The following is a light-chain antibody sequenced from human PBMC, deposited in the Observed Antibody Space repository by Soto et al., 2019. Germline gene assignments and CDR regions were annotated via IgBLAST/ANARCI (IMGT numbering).Light chain of an antibody. CDR1: SSNIGSNT. CDR2: NNN. J-gene: IGLJ1*01. Sequence: QSVLTQPPSASGTPGQRVTISCSGSSSNIGSNTVNWYQQLPGTAPKLLIYNNNQRPSGVPDRFSCSKSGTSASLAISGLQSEAEADYDCAAWADSMNGLVFGTGTKLTVL. CDR3: AAWADSMNGLV. V-gene: IGLV1-44*01.